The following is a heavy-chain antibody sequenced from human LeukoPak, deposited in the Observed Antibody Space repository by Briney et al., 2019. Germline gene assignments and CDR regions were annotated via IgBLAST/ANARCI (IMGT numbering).Heavy chain of an antibody. D-gene: IGHD3-10*01. CDR1: GYSISSGYY. Sequence: SETLSLTCSASGYSISSGYYWGWIRQPPGMGLEWIGNIYHSGSTYYNPSLKSRVTISLDTSKTQFSLKLSSVTAADTAVYYCARDVRSMVRGVINYYYMDVWGKGTTVTVSS. CDR2: IYHSGST. CDR3: ARDVRSMVRGVINYYYMDV. V-gene: IGHV4-38-2*02. J-gene: IGHJ6*03.